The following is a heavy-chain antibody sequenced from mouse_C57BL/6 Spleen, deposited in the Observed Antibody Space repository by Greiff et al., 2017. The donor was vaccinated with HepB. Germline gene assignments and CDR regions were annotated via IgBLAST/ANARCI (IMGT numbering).Heavy chain of an antibody. V-gene: IGHV3-6*01. CDR3: AREGGNWFAY. J-gene: IGHJ3*01. Sequence: EVQLVESGPGLVKPSQSLSLTCSVTGYSITSGYYWNWIRQFPGNKLEWMGYISYDGSNNYNPSLKNRISITRDTSKNQFCLKLNSVTTEDTATYYCAREGGNWFAYWGQGTLVTVSA. CDR2: ISYDGSN. CDR1: GYSITSGYY. D-gene: IGHD1-1*02.